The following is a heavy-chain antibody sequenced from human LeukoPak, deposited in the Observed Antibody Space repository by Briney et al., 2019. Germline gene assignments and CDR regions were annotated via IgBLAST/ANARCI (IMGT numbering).Heavy chain of an antibody. J-gene: IGHJ3*02. CDR3: AKTYYYDSSGCYYYDAFDI. Sequence: GGSLRLYCAASGFTFSSYAMSWVREAPGKGLEWVSAISGSGGSTYYADSVKGRFTISRDNSKNTLYLQMNSLRAEDTAVYYCAKTYYYDSSGCYYYDAFDIWGQGTMVTVSS. V-gene: IGHV3-23*01. CDR2: ISGSGGST. CDR1: GFTFSSYA. D-gene: IGHD3-22*01.